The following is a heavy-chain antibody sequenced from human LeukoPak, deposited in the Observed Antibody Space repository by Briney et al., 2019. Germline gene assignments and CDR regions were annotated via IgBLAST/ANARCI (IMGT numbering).Heavy chain of an antibody. CDR3: ARSGIVGATTGWWRSSPGASGSGIDY. J-gene: IGHJ4*02. D-gene: IGHD1-26*01. V-gene: IGHV7-4-1*02. Sequence: ASVKVSCKASGYTFTSYAMNWVRQAPGQGLEWMGWINTNTGNPTYAQGFTGRFVFSLDTSVSTAYLQISSLKAEDTAVYYCARSGIVGATTGWWRSSPGASGSGIDYWGQGTLVTVSS. CDR1: GYTFTSYA. CDR2: INTNTGNP.